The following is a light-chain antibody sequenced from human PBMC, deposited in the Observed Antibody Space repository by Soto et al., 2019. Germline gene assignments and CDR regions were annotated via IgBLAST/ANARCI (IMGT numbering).Light chain of an antibody. CDR2: EVS. CDR3: SSHTTTSTRI. V-gene: IGLV2-14*01. Sequence: QSVLTQPASVSGSPGQSITICCTGTSSDVGGYRYVSWYQQHPFKAPKLMIYEVSNRPSGVSNRFSGSKSGNTASLTISGLQAGDEADYYCSSHTTTSTRIFGTGTKVTVL. CDR1: SSDVGGYRY. J-gene: IGLJ1*01.